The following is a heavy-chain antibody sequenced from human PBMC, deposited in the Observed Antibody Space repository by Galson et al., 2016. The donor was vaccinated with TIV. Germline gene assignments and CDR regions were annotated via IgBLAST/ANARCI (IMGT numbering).Heavy chain of an antibody. Sequence: SLRLSCAASGFTFSDYFMNWIRQAPGKGLEWISYISSSGITTHYADSVKGRFTISRDNAKNSLYLQMNSLTADDTAMYYCAGMITVIDPFDQWGQGTLVTVSS. V-gene: IGHV3-11*01. J-gene: IGHJ4*02. CDR2: ISSSGITT. CDR3: AGMITVIDPFDQ. CDR1: GFTFSDYF. D-gene: IGHD4-17*01.